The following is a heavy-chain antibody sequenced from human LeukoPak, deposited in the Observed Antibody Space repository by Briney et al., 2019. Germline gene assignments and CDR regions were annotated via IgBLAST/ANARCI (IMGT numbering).Heavy chain of an antibody. Sequence: GGSLRLSCAAPGFTFSTYSMNWIRQAPGKGLEWVSYIRSSSGTIYYADSVKGRFTISRDNAKNSLYLQMNSLRGEDTAVYYCARSALGAPQDYWYFDLWGRGTLVTVSS. CDR1: GFTFSTYS. V-gene: IGHV3-48*04. D-gene: IGHD1-26*01. CDR3: ARSALGAPQDYWYFDL. J-gene: IGHJ2*01. CDR2: IRSSSGTI.